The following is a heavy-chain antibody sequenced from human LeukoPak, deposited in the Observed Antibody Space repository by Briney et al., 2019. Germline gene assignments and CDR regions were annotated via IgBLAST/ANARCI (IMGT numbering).Heavy chain of an antibody. CDR3: ARDYVVVVPAATEGFYFDY. V-gene: IGHV1-18*01. CDR2: ISAYNGNT. CDR1: GYTFTSYG. J-gene: IGHJ4*02. D-gene: IGHD2-2*01. Sequence: ASVKVSCKASGYTFTSYGISWVRQAPGQGLEWMGWISAYNGNTNYAQKLQGRVTMTTDTSTSTAYMELSRLRSDDTAVYYCARDYVVVVPAATEGFYFDYWGQGTLVTVSS.